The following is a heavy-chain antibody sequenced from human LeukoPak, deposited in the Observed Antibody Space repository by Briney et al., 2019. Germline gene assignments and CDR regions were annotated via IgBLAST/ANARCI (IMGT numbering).Heavy chain of an antibody. CDR2: IYYSGST. Sequence: PSETLSLTCTVSGGSISSSSYYWGWIRQPPGKGLEWIGSIYYSGSTYYNPSPKSRVTISVDTSKNQFSLKLSSVTAADTAVYYCARRGVATIRDEYYFDYWGQGTLVT. V-gene: IGHV4-39*01. J-gene: IGHJ4*02. D-gene: IGHD5-12*01. CDR1: GGSISSSSYY. CDR3: ARRGVATIRDEYYFDY.